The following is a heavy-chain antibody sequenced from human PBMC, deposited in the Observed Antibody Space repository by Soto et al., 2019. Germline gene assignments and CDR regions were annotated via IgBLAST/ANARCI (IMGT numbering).Heavy chain of an antibody. Sequence: GGSLRLSCAASGFTFSNHWMHWVRQAPGKGLMWVSRIDSGGRTTNYADSVKGRFIISRDNSKNTLYLQMNSLRAEDTAVYYCVRFGTYYDTSGFLFWGQGALVTV. CDR3: VRFGTYYDTSGFLF. CDR2: IDSGGRTT. V-gene: IGHV3-74*01. CDR1: GFTFSNHW. J-gene: IGHJ4*02. D-gene: IGHD3-22*01.